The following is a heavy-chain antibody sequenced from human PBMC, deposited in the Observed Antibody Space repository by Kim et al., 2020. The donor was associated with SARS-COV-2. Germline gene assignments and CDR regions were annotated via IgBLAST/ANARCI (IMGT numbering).Heavy chain of an antibody. V-gene: IGHV4-4*07. CDR2: IYTSGFT. CDR1: GASISSHY. Sequence: SETLSLTCSVSGASISSHYWSWIRQPTGKGLEWIARIYTSGFTIHNPSPKSRVTMSVNTSKNQISLKLISVTAADTAVYYCARETPRNINSYCFSFDSWGQGTLVTVSS. J-gene: IGHJ4*02. CDR3: ARETPRNINSYCFSFDS. D-gene: IGHD3-16*02.